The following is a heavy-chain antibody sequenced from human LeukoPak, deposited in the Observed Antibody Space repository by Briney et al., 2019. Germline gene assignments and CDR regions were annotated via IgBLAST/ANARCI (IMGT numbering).Heavy chain of an antibody. J-gene: IGHJ4*02. D-gene: IGHD6-19*01. CDR1: GGSISSSSYY. Sequence: SETLSLTCTVSGGSISSSSYYWGWIRQPPGKGLEWIGGIYYSGSTYYNPSLKSRVTISVDTSKNQFSLKLSSVTAADTAVYYCARRIAVAGSFDYWGQGTLVTVSS. CDR3: ARRIAVAGSFDY. V-gene: IGHV4-39*01. CDR2: IYYSGST.